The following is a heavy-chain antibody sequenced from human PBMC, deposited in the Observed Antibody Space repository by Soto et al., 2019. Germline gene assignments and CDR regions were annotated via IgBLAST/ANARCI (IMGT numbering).Heavy chain of an antibody. CDR1: GGSISSSSYY. CDR3: ARHVGYNCNYMDY. CDR2: VYYSGTT. Sequence: SETLSLTCTVSGGSISSSSYYWAWVRQPPGKGLEWIGSVYYSGTTYYNPSLKSRVTISEDTSKNQVSLKLTSVTAADAAIYYCARHVGYNCNYMDYWGQGIPVTVSS. V-gene: IGHV4-39*01. D-gene: IGHD1-20*01. J-gene: IGHJ4*02.